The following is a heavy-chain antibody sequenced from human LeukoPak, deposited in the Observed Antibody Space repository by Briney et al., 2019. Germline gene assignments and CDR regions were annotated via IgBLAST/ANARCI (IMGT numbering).Heavy chain of an antibody. CDR1: GFTFSSYW. Sequence: GGSLRLSCAASGFTFSSYWMSWVRQAPGKGLEWVANIKQDGSEKYYVDSVKGRFTISRDNAKNSLYLQMNSLRAGDTAVYYCARDRLRWGPPYFDYWGQGTLVTVSS. CDR2: IKQDGSEK. CDR3: ARDRLRWGPPYFDY. V-gene: IGHV3-7*01. D-gene: IGHD4-23*01. J-gene: IGHJ4*02.